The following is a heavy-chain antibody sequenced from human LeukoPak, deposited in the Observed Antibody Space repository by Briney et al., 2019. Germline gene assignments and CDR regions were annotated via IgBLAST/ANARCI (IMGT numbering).Heavy chain of an antibody. CDR3: ARVGLMYSSSSARNWFDP. V-gene: IGHV1-2*02. CDR2: INPNSGGT. D-gene: IGHD6-6*01. CDR1: GYTFTGYY. J-gene: IGHJ5*02. Sequence: ASVTVSCTASGYTFTGYYMHWVRQAPGQGVEWMGWINPNSGGTNYAQKFQGRVTMTRDTSISTAYMELSRLRSDDTAVYYCARVGLMYSSSSARNWFDPWGQGTLVTVSS.